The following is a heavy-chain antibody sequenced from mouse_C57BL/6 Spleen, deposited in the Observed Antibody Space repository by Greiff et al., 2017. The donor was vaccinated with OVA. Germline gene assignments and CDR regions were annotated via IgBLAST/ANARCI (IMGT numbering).Heavy chain of an antibody. Sequence: VKLMESGGGLVKPGGSLKLSCAASGFTFSDYGMHWVRQAPEKGLEWVAYISSGSSTIYYADTVKGRFTISRDNAKNTLFLQMTSLRSEDTAMYYCARRWDVGLCDYWGQGTTLTVSS. J-gene: IGHJ2*01. D-gene: IGHD4-1*01. V-gene: IGHV5-17*01. CDR2: ISSGSSTI. CDR3: ARRWDVGLCDY. CDR1: GFTFSDYG.